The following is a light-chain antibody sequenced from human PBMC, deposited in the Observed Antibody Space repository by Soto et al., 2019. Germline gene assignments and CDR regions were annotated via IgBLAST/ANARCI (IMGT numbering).Light chain of an antibody. CDR3: QQYFFYPLT. CDR1: QSISIY. Sequence: AIRLTQSPSSLSATAGDRVTITCRASQSISIYLAWYQQKPGKAPELLIYDASTLQHGDPSRFSGSGFGTEFTLTISRLQSEDFATYYCQQYFFYPLTFGGGTRVELK. J-gene: IGKJ4*01. CDR2: DAS. V-gene: IGKV1-8*01.